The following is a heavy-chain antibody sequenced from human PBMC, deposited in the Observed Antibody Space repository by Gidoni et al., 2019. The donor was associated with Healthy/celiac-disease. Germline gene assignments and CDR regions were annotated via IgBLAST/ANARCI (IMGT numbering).Heavy chain of an antibody. CDR3: AREYQPRSENWFDP. D-gene: IGHD2-2*01. V-gene: IGHV3-21*01. Sequence: EVQLLESGGGLVKPGGSLSISCAASGFTFSSYSMNWVRQAPGQGLEWVSSISSSSSYIYYADSVKGRFTISGDNAKNSLYLQMNSLRAEDTAVYYCAREYQPRSENWFDPWGQGTLVTVSS. CDR2: ISSSSSYI. J-gene: IGHJ5*02. CDR1: GFTFSSYS.